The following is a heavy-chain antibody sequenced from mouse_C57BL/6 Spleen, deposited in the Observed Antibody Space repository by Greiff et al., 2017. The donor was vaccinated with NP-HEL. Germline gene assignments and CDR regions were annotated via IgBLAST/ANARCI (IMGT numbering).Heavy chain of an antibody. V-gene: IGHV1-18*01. CDR3: ARAKSPYYYGSTYYFDY. Sequence: EVQLQQSGPELVKPGASVKIPCKASGYTFTDYNMDWVKQSHGKSLEWIGDINPNNGGTIYNQKFKGKATLTVDKSSSTAYMELRSLTSEDTAVYYCARAKSPYYYGSTYYFDYWGQGTTLTVSS. D-gene: IGHD1-1*01. J-gene: IGHJ2*01. CDR2: INPNNGGT. CDR1: GYTFTDYN.